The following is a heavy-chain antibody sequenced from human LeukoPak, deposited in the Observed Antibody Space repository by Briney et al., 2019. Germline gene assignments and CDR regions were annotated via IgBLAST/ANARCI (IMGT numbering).Heavy chain of an antibody. Sequence: ASVKVSCKASGYTFTSYAMHWVRQAPGQRLEWMGWINAGNGNTKYSQKFQGRVTITRDTSASTAYMGLSSLRSEDTAVYYCARDRALPDAFDIWGQGTMVTVSS. CDR2: INAGNGNT. J-gene: IGHJ3*02. CDR1: GYTFTSYA. V-gene: IGHV1-3*01. CDR3: ARDRALPDAFDI.